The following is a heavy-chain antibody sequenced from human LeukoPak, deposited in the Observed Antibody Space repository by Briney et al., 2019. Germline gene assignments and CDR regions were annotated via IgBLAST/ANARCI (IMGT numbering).Heavy chain of an antibody. Sequence: GGSLRLSCAASGFTFSSYAMSWVRQAPGKGLEWVSAISGSGGSTYYADSVKGRFTISRDNSKNTLYLQMNSLRAEDTAVYYYAKVGTIAAAGHIDYWGQGTLVTVSS. CDR1: GFTFSSYA. V-gene: IGHV3-23*01. D-gene: IGHD6-13*01. CDR3: AKVGTIAAAGHIDY. J-gene: IGHJ4*02. CDR2: ISGSGGST.